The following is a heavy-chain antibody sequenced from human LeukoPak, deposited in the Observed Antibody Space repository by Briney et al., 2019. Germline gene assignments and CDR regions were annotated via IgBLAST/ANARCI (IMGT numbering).Heavy chain of an antibody. CDR1: GFTFDDYA. D-gene: IGHD3-22*01. V-gene: IGHV3-9*01. J-gene: IGHJ3*02. Sequence: GGSLRLSCAASGFTFDDYAMHWVRQAPGKGLEWVSGISWNSGSIGYADSVKGRFTISRDNAKYSLYLQMNSLRAEDTALYYCAKDIGFYDSSGFVAFDIWGQGTMVTVSS. CDR3: AKDIGFYDSSGFVAFDI. CDR2: ISWNSGSI.